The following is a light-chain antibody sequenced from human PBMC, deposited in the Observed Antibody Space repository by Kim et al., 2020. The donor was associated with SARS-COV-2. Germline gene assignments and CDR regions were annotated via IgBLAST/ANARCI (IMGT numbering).Light chain of an antibody. J-gene: IGLJ1*01. V-gene: IGLV1-44*01. Sequence: GQRVTISCSGSSSNIGSNTVNWNQQLPGTAPKLLIYSNNQRPSGVPDRFSASKSGTSASLAISGLQSEDEADYYCAAWDDSLNGYVFGTGTKVTVL. CDR1: SSNIGSNT. CDR2: SNN. CDR3: AAWDDSLNGYV.